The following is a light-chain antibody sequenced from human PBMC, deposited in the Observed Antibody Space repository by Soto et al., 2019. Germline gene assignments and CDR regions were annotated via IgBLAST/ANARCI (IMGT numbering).Light chain of an antibody. CDR1: QSIDTH. CDR2: EAS. CDR3: HQTYSPPDT. V-gene: IGKV1-39*01. Sequence: DIRMTQSPSSLSASVGDRFTITCRASQSIDTHLNWYQQHPGKASNALIYEASNLQSGVPSRFSGSGSGTDFTLTISGLQPDDSATYYCHQTYSPPDTFGQGTKVDIK. J-gene: IGKJ1*01.